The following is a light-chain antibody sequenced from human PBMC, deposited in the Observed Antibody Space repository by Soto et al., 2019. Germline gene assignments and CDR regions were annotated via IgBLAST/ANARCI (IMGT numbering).Light chain of an antibody. V-gene: IGKV1-5*01. CDR3: QQYNSYWT. J-gene: IGKJ1*01. CDR2: DAS. CDR1: QTIATW. Sequence: EIQMTQSPSTLSASLGERVTITCRASQTIATWLAWYQQKPGTAPKLLIYDASTLEGGVPSRFSGSGSGTEFTLAISGLQADDFATYYCQQYNSYWTFGQATKVDIK.